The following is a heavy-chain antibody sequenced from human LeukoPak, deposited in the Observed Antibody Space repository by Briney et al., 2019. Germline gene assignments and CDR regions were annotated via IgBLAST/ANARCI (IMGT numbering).Heavy chain of an antibody. J-gene: IGHJ5*02. CDR2: ISSRSSTT. D-gene: IGHD1-26*01. V-gene: IGHV3-48*01. Sequence: GGSLRLSCAAFGFTFSSYSMNWVRQAPGKGLEWVSYISSRSSTTYYADSVKGRFTTSRDNAKNSLYLQMNSLRAEDRAVYYCARDSGVGASVRNWFDPWGQGTLVTVSS. CDR3: ARDSGVGASVRNWFDP. CDR1: GFTFSSYS.